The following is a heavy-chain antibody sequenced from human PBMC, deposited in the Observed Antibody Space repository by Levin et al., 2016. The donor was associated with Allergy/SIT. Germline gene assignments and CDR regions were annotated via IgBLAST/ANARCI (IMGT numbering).Heavy chain of an antibody. J-gene: IGHJ4*02. CDR2: MNPYSGNT. V-gene: IGHV1-8*01. Sequence: ASVKVSCKASGYTFTSYDINWVRQATGQGLEWMGWMNPYSGNTAYAQKFQGRVTMARNTSISTAYMELSSLTSEDTAVYYCARVLGVPTSGQKYFDYWGQGSLVTVSS. CDR1: GYTFTSYD. D-gene: IGHD6-25*01. CDR3: ARVLGVPTSGQKYFDY.